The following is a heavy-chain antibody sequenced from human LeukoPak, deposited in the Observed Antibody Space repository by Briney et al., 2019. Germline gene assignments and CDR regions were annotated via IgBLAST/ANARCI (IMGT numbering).Heavy chain of an antibody. Sequence: TGGSLRLSCAASGFTVSSNYMSWVRRAPGKGLEWVSVIYSGGSTYYADSVKGRFTISRHNSKNTLYLQMNSLRAEDTAVYYCASSGGYCSGGSREDSNYYGMDVWGQGTTVTVSS. V-gene: IGHV3-53*04. D-gene: IGHD2-15*01. CDR3: ASSGGYCSGGSREDSNYYGMDV. J-gene: IGHJ6*02. CDR1: GFTVSSNY. CDR2: IYSGGST.